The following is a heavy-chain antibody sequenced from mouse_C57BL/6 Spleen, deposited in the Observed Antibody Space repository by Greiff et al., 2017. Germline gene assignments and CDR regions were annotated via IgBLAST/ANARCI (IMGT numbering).Heavy chain of an antibody. V-gene: IGHV1-82*01. D-gene: IGHD1-1*01. CDR2: IYPGDGDT. Sequence: QVQLQQSGPELVKPGASVKISCKASGYAFSSSWMNWVKQRPGKGLEWIGRIYPGDGDTNYNGKFKGKATLTADKSSSTAYMQLSSLTSEDSAVXFCASSYYYGSSYDFDYWGQGTTLTVSS. CDR1: GYAFSSSW. CDR3: ASSYYYGSSYDFDY. J-gene: IGHJ2*01.